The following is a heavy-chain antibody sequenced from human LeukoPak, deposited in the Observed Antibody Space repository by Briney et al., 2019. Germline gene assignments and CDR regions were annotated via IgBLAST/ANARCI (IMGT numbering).Heavy chain of an antibody. CDR2: ISYDGSNK. CDR3: ARARDIAAAGGY. CDR1: GFTFSSYA. Sequence: GGSLTLSCAASGFTFSSYALHWVRQAPGKGLDWVAVISYDGSNKYYADSVKGRFTISRDNSKNTLYLQMNSLRAEDTAVYYCARARDIAAAGGYWGQGTLVTVSS. V-gene: IGHV3-30*01. J-gene: IGHJ4*02. D-gene: IGHD6-13*01.